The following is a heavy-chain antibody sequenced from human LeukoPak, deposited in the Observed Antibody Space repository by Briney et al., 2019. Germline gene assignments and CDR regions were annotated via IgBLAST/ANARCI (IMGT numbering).Heavy chain of an antibody. J-gene: IGHJ4*02. V-gene: IGHV7-4-1*02. D-gene: IGHD4-17*01. CDR1: GCTFTSYA. Sequence: ASVKVSCKASGCTFTSYAMNWVRQAPGQGLEWMGWINTNTGNPTYAQGFTGRFVFSLDTPVSTAYLETSSLKAEDTAVYYCARGYTKDMTSVTHFDYWGQGTLVTVSS. CDR3: ARGYTKDMTSVTHFDY. CDR2: INTNTGNP.